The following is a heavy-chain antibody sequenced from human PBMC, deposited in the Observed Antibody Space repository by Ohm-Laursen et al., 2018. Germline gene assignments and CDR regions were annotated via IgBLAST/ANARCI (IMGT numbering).Heavy chain of an antibody. CDR2: ILSSSSTI. D-gene: IGHD6-25*01. V-gene: IGHV3-48*01. J-gene: IGHJ4*02. CDR3: ARGIAATGTSHFDY. CDR1: GFTFSTYS. Sequence: SLRLSCAASGFTFSTYSMNWVRQAPGKGLEWISYILSSSSTIYYADSVKGRLTISRDNAKNSLYLQMNSLRAEDTAVYYCARGIAATGTSHFDYWGQGTLVTVFS.